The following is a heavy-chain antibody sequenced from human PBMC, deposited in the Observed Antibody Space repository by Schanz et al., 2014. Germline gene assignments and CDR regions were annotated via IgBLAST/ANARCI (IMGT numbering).Heavy chain of an antibody. J-gene: IGHJ6*02. Sequence: EVHLVESGGGLVQPGTSLRLSCAASGFSFNTFAMNWVRQAPGKGVEWVSVIYNGGGGRTYYADSVKGRFTISSDNSKNTVFLQMNSLRAEDTGVYYCAGAAYCRGAGCALYYALDVWGQGTTVTVSS. V-gene: IGHV3-23*04. CDR2: IYNGGGGRT. CDR3: AGAAYCRGAGCALYYALDV. CDR1: GFSFNTFA. D-gene: IGHD2-15*01.